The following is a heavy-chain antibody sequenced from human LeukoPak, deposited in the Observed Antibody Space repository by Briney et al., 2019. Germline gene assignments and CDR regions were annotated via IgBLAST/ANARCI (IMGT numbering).Heavy chain of an antibody. CDR2: ISAYNGNT. CDR1: GYTFTSYG. CDR3: ARTGYCSGDSCYPGWFDP. J-gene: IGHJ5*02. Sequence: ASVKVSCKASGYTFTSYGISWVRQAPGQGLEWMGWISAYNGNTNYAQKLQGRVTMTTDTSTSTAYMELRSLRSDDTAVYYCARTGYCSGDSCYPGWFDPWGQGTLVTVSS. D-gene: IGHD2-15*01. V-gene: IGHV1-18*01.